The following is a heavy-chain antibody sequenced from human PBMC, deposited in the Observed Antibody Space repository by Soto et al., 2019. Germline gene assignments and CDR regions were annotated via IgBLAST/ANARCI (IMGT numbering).Heavy chain of an antibody. CDR3: ASRRSSGLLIPFDY. CDR1: GFAFSSYA. CDR2: ISGSGART. J-gene: IGHJ4*02. Sequence: EVKLLESGGGLVQPGGSLRLSCAAPGFAFSSYAMSWVRQAPGTGLEWVSGISGSGARTYYADSVKGRFTISGDNSKNSLYLQMDSMRAGGTALLYCASRRSSGLLIPFDYWGQGNLVTVSS. V-gene: IGHV3-23*01. D-gene: IGHD6-19*01.